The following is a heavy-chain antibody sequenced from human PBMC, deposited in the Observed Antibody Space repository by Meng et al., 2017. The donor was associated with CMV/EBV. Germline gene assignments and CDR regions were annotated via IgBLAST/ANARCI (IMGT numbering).Heavy chain of an antibody. V-gene: IGHV4-34*01. D-gene: IGHD1-26*01. CDR1: GGSLSGYD. CDR3: ARGVGGWFDP. CDR2: INHSGST. Sequence: VQPEQWGAGVLKTSEALALTCAVQGGSLSGYDLSGIRQPPGKGLEWIGEINHSGSTNYNPSLKSRVTISVDTSKNQFSLKLSSVTAADTAVYYCARGVGGWFDPWGQGTLVTVSS. J-gene: IGHJ5*02.